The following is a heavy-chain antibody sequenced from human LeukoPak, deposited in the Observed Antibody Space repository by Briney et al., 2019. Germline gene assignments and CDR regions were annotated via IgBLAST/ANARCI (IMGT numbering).Heavy chain of an antibody. CDR2: INPSSGGT. CDR3: ARAGVWDYSDSSGYHNAAFDI. CDR1: GYVFTDYY. D-gene: IGHD3-22*01. J-gene: IGHJ3*02. V-gene: IGHV1-2*02. Sequence: ASVKVSCKASGYVFTDYYIHWVRQAPGQGLEWMGWINPSSGGTNYAQKFQGRVTVTRDTSISTAYMDLSRLRSDDTAVYYCARAGVWDYSDSSGYHNAAFDIWGQGTMVTVSS.